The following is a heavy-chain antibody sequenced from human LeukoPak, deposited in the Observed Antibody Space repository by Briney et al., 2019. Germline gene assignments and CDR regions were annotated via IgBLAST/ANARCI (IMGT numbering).Heavy chain of an antibody. CDR1: GGSFSGYY. J-gene: IGHJ4*02. CDR3: AGMMSSGITMGD. D-gene: IGHD3-10*01. CDR2: IYYSGST. Sequence: SETLSLTCAVYGGSFSGYYWSWIRQPPGKGLEWIGSIYYSGSTYYNPSLKSRVTISVDTSKNQFSLKLSSVTAADTAVYYCAGMMSSGITMGDWGQGTLVTVSS. V-gene: IGHV4-34*01.